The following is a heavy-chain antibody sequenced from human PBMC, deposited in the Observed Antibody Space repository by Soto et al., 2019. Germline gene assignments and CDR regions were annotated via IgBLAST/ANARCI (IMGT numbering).Heavy chain of an antibody. Sequence: ASVEVSWEACGDTFTGYYIHWVRQAPGQGLEWMGWINPNSGGTNYAQKFQGWVTMTRDTSISTAYMELSRLRSDDTAVYFRSSSIAAAGSFYYGMDGWGQGTTVTLSS. D-gene: IGHD6-13*01. CDR1: GDTFTGYY. V-gene: IGHV1-2*04. CDR2: INPNSGGT. CDR3: SSSIAAAGSFYYGMDG. J-gene: IGHJ6*02.